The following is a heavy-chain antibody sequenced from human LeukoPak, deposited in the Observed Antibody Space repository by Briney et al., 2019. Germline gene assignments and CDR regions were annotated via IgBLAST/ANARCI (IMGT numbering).Heavy chain of an antibody. CDR2: INWNGGST. V-gene: IGHV3-20*04. CDR3: ARGGSTESDYYYMDV. J-gene: IGHJ6*03. Sequence: GGSLRLSCAASGFTFDDYGMSWVRQAPGKGLEWVSGINWNGGSTGYADSMKGRFTISRDNAKNSLYLQMNSLRAEDTALYYCARGGSTESDYYYMDVWGKGTTVTVSS. D-gene: IGHD4-17*01. CDR1: GFTFDDYG.